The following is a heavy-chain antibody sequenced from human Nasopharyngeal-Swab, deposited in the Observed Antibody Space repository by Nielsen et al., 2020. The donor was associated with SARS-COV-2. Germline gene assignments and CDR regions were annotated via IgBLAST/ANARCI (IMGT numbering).Heavy chain of an antibody. CDR3: AKDEDSSPSQRGY. D-gene: IGHD6-6*01. J-gene: IGHJ4*02. CDR2: ISFDGTDK. CDR1: GFTFSRYG. Sequence: GESLKISCAASGFTFSRYGVHWVRQAPGKGLEWVAFISFDGTDKYYADSVKGRLTISRDNSKNTLSLQMNSLKFEDTAVYYCAKDEDSSPSQRGYWGQGTLVTVSS. V-gene: IGHV3-30*18.